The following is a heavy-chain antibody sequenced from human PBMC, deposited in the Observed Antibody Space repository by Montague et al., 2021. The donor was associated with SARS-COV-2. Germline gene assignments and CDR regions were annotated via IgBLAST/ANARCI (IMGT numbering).Heavy chain of an antibody. Sequence: SLRLSCAASGFTFDDYPIHWVRQAPGKGLEWVSLISADGATTSYADSVKGRFTISRDNSKNSLYLQMSSLRTEDTALYYCTKGCHTPICYIVDYWGQGTLVAVSS. CDR3: TKGCHTPICYIVDY. V-gene: IGHV3-43*02. CDR1: GFTFDDYP. D-gene: IGHD2-2*01. J-gene: IGHJ4*02. CDR2: ISADGATT.